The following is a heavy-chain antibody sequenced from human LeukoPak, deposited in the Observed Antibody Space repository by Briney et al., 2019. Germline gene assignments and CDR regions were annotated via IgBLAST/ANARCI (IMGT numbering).Heavy chain of an antibody. J-gene: IGHJ4*02. CDR3: ARGAPFGGA. D-gene: IGHD3-10*01. Sequence: PGGSLRLSCATSGFTFNNFWMHWVRQAPGKGLEWVANINQDGNEKHYVDSVKGRFTISRDNAKTSLYLQMNSLRVEDTAVYYRARGAPFGGAWGQGTLVTVTS. CDR2: INQDGNEK. CDR1: GFTFNNFW. V-gene: IGHV3-7*03.